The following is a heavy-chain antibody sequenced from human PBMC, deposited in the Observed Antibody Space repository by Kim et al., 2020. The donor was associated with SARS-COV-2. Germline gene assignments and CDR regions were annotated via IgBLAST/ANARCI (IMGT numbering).Heavy chain of an antibody. CDR3: AREGSGSSWDY. V-gene: IGHV3-30*07. D-gene: IGHD1-26*01. CDR2: K. J-gene: IGHJ4*02. Sequence: KYQAAACKARFTTSRDHSKHTLYLQMNSLRGEDTAVYYCAREGSGSSWDYWGQGTLVTVSS.